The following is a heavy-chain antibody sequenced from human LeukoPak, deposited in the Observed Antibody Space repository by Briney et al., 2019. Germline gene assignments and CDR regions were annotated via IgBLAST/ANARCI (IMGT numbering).Heavy chain of an antibody. J-gene: IGHJ2*01. CDR1: GFTFSSYG. CDR2: IRYDGNNK. V-gene: IGHV3-30*02. Sequence: GGSLRLSCAASGFTFSSYGMHWVRQAPGKGLEWVAFIRYDGNNKYYADSVKGRFTISRDNSKNTLYLQMNSLRAEDTAVYYCARKVPAAGPYWYFDLWGRGTLVTVSS. D-gene: IGHD2-2*01. CDR3: ARKVPAAGPYWYFDL.